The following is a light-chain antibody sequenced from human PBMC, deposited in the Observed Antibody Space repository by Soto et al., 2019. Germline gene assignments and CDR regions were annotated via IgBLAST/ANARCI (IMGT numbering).Light chain of an antibody. CDR3: MQAPHWPPT. V-gene: IGKV2-30*02. J-gene: IGKJ1*01. CDR2: KVS. CDR1: QSLGHYDGDTV. Sequence: DVMMTQSPLSLPVTLGQPASISCRSSQSLGHYDGDTVFNWYLQRPGQSPRRLIYKVSNRDSGVPDRFTGSGSGTDFTLKISRVEAEDVGVYYCMQAPHWPPTFGQGTKVDIK.